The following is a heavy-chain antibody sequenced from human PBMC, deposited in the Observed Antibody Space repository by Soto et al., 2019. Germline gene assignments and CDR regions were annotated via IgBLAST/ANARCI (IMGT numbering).Heavy chain of an antibody. CDR1: VYTFTSDG. CDR3: ARVGPYDTWTQLWQRRYYYYGMDV. CDR2: ISAYNGNT. D-gene: IGHD5-18*01. V-gene: IGHV1-18*01. J-gene: IGHJ6*02. Sequence: ASVKVSCKASVYTFTSDGSSRVRQAPGKGLEWMGWISAYNGNTNYAQKLQGRVTMTTDTSTSTAYMELRSLRSDDTAVYYCARVGPYDTWTQLWQRRYYYYGMDVWGQGTTVTVSS.